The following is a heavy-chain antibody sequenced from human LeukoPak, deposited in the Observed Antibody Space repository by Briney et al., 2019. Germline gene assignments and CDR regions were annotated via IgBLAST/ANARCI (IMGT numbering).Heavy chain of an antibody. CDR2: ISGSGGST. CDR1: GFTFSSYA. D-gene: IGHD6-19*01. J-gene: IGHJ4*02. CDR3: AKDRIAVTGILCDY. V-gene: IGHV3-23*01. Sequence: QTGGSLRLSCAASGFTFSSYAMSWVRQAPGKGLEWVSAISGSGGSTYYADSVKGRFTISRDNAGDTVSLEMNSLRAEDTAVYYCAKDRIAVTGILCDYWGQGTLVTVSS.